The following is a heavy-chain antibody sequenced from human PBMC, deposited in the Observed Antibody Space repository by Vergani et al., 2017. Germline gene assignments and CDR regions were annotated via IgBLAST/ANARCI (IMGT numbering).Heavy chain of an antibody. CDR2: TWYDGNNK. V-gene: IGHV3-33*01. D-gene: IGHD1-14*01. J-gene: IGHJ5*02. CDR3: ARDLRLLYNRFDP. CDR1: GFTFNQYG. Sequence: QVQLVESVGGVVQPGRSLRLSCAASGFTFNQYGMHWVRQAPGKGLEWVAVTWYDGNNKQYADSVKGRFTISRDNSKSTTYLQMNSLRDEDTGVYYCARDLRLLYNRFDPWGQGTLVTVSS.